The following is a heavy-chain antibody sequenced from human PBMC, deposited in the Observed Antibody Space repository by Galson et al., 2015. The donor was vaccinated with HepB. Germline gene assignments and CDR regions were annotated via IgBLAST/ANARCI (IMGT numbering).Heavy chain of an antibody. CDR2: INSDGSYT. J-gene: IGHJ5*02. Sequence: SLRLSCAASGITFSRYWIHWVRQAPGKGLVWVSGINSDGSYTNYADSVRGRFTISRDNAKNSLYLQMNSLRAEDTAVYYCARDGQASGSDQWGQGTLVTVSS. V-gene: IGHV3-74*01. D-gene: IGHD1-26*01. CDR3: ARDGQASGSDQ. CDR1: GITFSRYW.